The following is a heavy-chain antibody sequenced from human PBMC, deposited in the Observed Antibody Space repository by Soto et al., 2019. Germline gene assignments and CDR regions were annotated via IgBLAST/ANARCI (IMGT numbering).Heavy chain of an antibody. J-gene: IGHJ4*02. V-gene: IGHV4-31*01. CDR3: ARTSLGRMCSGGSCRYYFDY. D-gene: IGHD2-15*01. CDR2: IYYSGST. Sequence: PSETLSLTCTVSGGSISSGGYYWSWLRQHPGKGLEWIGYIYYSGSTYYNPSLKSQVTISVDTSKNQFSLKLSSVTAADTAVYYCARTSLGRMCSGGSCRYYFDYWGQGTLVTVSS. CDR1: GGSISSGGYY.